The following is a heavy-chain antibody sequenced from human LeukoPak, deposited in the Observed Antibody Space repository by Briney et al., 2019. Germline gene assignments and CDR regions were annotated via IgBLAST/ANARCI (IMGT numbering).Heavy chain of an antibody. V-gene: IGHV3-64*01. Sequence: GGSLRLSCAASGFTFSSYDMQWVRQAPGKGLEYVSAISCNGGTTYYANSVKGRFTISRDNSKNTLYLQMGSLRAEDMAVYYCARDGARYSGSYYNDYWGQGTLVTVSS. J-gene: IGHJ4*02. CDR2: ISCNGGTT. CDR3: ARDGARYSGSYYNDY. CDR1: GFTFSSYD. D-gene: IGHD1-26*01.